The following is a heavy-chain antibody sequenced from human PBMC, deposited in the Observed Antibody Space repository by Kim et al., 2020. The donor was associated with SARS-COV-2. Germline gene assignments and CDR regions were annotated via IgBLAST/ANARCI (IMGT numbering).Heavy chain of an antibody. CDR2: ISAYNGNT. CDR1: GYTFTSYG. V-gene: IGHV1-18*01. CDR3: ARVPDVVPAAMWFFIEYNWFDP. Sequence: ASVKVSCKASGYTFTSYGISWVRQAPGQGLEWMGWISAYNGNTNYAQKLQGRVTMTTDTSTSTAYMELRSLRSDDTAVYYCARVPDVVPAAMWFFIEYNWFDPWGQGTLVTVSS. J-gene: IGHJ5*02. D-gene: IGHD2-2*01.